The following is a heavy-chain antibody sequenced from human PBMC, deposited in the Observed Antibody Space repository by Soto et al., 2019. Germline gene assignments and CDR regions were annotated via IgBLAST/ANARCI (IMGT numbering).Heavy chain of an antibody. D-gene: IGHD3-3*01. Sequence: PGGSLRLSCAASGFTFSSYAMSWVRQSPGKGLEWVSAISGSGGSTYYADSVKGRFTISRDNSKNTLYLQMNSLRAEDTAVYYCAKGGYYDFWSRFDPWGQGTLVTVSS. CDR3: AKGGYYDFWSRFDP. CDR1: GFTFSSYA. V-gene: IGHV3-23*01. CDR2: ISGSGGST. J-gene: IGHJ5*02.